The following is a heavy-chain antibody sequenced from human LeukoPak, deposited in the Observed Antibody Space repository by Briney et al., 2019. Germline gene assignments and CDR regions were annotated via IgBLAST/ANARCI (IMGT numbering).Heavy chain of an antibody. Sequence: GGSLRLSCAASGFTFDDYAMHWVRQAPGKGLEWVSGISWNSGGIGYADSVKGRFTISRDNAKNSLYLQMNSLRAEDTALYYCAKGPYYDFWSGPDYWGQGTLVTVSS. D-gene: IGHD3-3*01. CDR1: GFTFDDYA. CDR2: ISWNSGGI. CDR3: AKGPYYDFWSGPDY. V-gene: IGHV3-9*01. J-gene: IGHJ4*02.